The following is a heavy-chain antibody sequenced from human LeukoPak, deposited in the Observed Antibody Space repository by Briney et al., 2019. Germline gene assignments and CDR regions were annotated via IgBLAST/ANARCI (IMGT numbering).Heavy chain of an antibody. V-gene: IGHV1-2*02. CDR1: GYTFTGYY. J-gene: IGHJ6*04. Sequence: ASVKVSCKASGYTFTGYYMHWVRQAPGQGLEWMGWINPNSGGTNYAQKFQGRVTMTRDTSISTAYMELSRLRSDDTAVYYCARDPQTLWYYDFPMDIWGKGTTVTVSS. CDR3: ARDPQTLWYYDFPMDI. D-gene: IGHD3-3*01. CDR2: INPNSGGT.